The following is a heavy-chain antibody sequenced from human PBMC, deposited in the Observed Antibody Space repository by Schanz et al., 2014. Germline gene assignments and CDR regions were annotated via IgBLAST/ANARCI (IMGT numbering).Heavy chain of an antibody. CDR3: ARDYAGFDC. CDR1: GFTFTGHW. J-gene: IGHJ4*02. CDR2: IKEDGSKK. V-gene: IGHV3-7*01. Sequence: DVQLVESGGGLVQPGGSLRLSCAASGFTFTGHWMSWVRQAPGKGLEWVANIKEDGSKKYYVDSVRGRFTISRDNAKNSLYLQLNSLTAEDTAVYHCARDYAGFDCWGQGTLVTVSS. D-gene: IGHD3-16*01.